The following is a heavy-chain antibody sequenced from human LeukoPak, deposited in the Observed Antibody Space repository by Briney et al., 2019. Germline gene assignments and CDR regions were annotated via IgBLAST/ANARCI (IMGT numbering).Heavy chain of an antibody. CDR3: ASTSKYIGSGRDDSFDI. CDR1: GGSISTGGYY. J-gene: IGHJ3*02. D-gene: IGHD3-10*01. CDR2: ISYSGGT. Sequence: SETLSLTCTVSGGSISTGGYYWSWIRQPPEKGLEWIGYISYSGGTYYNPSLKSRVSISVDTSKSQFSLKMSSVTAADTAVYYCASTSKYIGSGRDDSFDIWGQGTMVTVSS. V-gene: IGHV4-30-4*01.